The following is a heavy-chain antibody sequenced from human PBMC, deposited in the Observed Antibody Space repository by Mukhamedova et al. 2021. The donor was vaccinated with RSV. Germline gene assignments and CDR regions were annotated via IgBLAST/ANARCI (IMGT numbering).Heavy chain of an antibody. CDR2: IYYTGSV. V-gene: IGHV4-59*01. J-gene: IGHJ3*01. CDR3: ARSFFDFSSGYCPFWTFDL. D-gene: IGHD3-3*01. Sequence: IGYIYYTGSVNYNPSLKSRLTISQDASKNQFSLRLTSMTAADTAVYYCARSFFDFSSGYCPFWTFDLWGQGTEVTVSS.